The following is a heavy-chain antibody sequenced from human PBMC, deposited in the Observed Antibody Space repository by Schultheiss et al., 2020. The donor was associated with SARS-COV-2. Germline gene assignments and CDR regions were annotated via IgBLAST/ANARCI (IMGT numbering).Heavy chain of an antibody. V-gene: IGHV3-23*01. J-gene: IGHJ4*02. CDR2: ISGSGGST. CDR1: GFTFSSYA. Sequence: GESLKISCAASGFTFSSYAMSWVRQAPGKGLEWVSAISGSGGSTYYADSVKGRFTISRDNSKNTLYLQMNSLTADDTAVYYCARHGGRRGYNFWSENLWGQGTLVTVSS. CDR3: ARHGGRRGYNFWSENL. D-gene: IGHD3-3*01.